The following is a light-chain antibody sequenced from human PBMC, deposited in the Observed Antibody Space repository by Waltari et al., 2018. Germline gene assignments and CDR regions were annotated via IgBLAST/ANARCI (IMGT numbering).Light chain of an antibody. V-gene: IGKV2-30*02. CDR1: QSLVHSDGNTY. J-gene: IGKJ5*01. CDR3: MQGTHWPPT. CDR2: KVS. Sequence: DVVMTQSPLSLPVTLGQPASISCRSSQSLVHSDGNTYLNWFQQRPGQSPRRLIYKVSNRDAGVPDRFSGRGSGTDFTLKISRVEAEDVGVYYCMQGTHWPPTFGQGTRLEIK.